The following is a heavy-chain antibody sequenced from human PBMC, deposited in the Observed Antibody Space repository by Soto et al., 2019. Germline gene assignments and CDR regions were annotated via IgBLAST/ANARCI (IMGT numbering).Heavy chain of an antibody. V-gene: IGHV4-34*12. CDR2: LIHGGST. CDR3: ARSPLGYDYVRQTWREVGDSFDI. CDR1: GASLGGFH. Sequence: SETLSLTCAIYGASLGGFHWTWLRQAPGKGLEWIGELIHGGSTNYNPSLKGRVSFSLDTSKNQFSLHLMSVTAADTAVYYCARSPLGYDYVRQTWREVGDSFDIWGRGTLVNVSS. D-gene: IGHD3-16*01. J-gene: IGHJ3*02.